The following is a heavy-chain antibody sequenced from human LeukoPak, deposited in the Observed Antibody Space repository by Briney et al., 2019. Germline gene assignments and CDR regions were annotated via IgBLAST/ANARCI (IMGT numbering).Heavy chain of an antibody. Sequence: GGSLRLSCAASGFTFSSYAMSWVRQAPGKGLEWVSYISSSGSTIYYADSVKGRFTISRDNAKNSLYLQMNSLRAEDTAVYYCARRASAVVPARYGMDVWGKGTTVTVSS. V-gene: IGHV3-48*03. CDR2: ISSSGSTI. J-gene: IGHJ6*04. D-gene: IGHD2-2*01. CDR1: GFTFSSYA. CDR3: ARRASAVVPARYGMDV.